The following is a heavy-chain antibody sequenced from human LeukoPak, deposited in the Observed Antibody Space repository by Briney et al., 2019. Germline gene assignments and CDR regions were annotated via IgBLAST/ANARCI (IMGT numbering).Heavy chain of an antibody. D-gene: IGHD1-26*01. V-gene: IGHV1-69*13. CDR1: GGTFSSYA. Sequence: SVKVSCKASGGTFSSYAISWVRQAPGQGLEWMGGIIPIFGTANYAQKFQGRVTITADESTSTAYMELSSLRSEDTAVYYCARDFRVGATGGSIGYWGQGTLVTVSS. CDR2: IIPIFGTA. CDR3: ARDFRVGATGGSIGY. J-gene: IGHJ4*02.